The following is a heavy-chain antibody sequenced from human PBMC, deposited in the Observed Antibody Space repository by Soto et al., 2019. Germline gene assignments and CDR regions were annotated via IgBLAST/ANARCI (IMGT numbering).Heavy chain of an antibody. CDR3: ARGIATGQLDP. D-gene: IGHD2-15*01. Sequence: ASVKVSCKASGDTFTRYTMNWVRRAPGQRLEWMGWINPDNGNTKSSQKFQDRVIITRDTSASTAYMDLSSLRSEDTAVYYCARGIATGQLDPWGQGTLVTVSS. J-gene: IGHJ5*02. CDR2: INPDNGNT. CDR1: GDTFTRYT. V-gene: IGHV1-3*01.